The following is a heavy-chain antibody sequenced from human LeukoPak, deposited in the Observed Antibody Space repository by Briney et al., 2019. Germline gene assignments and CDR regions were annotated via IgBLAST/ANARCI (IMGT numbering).Heavy chain of an antibody. J-gene: IGHJ3*02. CDR3: ASPSLAVAANDAFDI. Sequence: PSETLSLTCAVYGGSFSGYYWSWIRQPPGKGLEWIGEINHSGSTNYNPSLKSRVTISVDTSKNQFSLKLSSVTAADTAVYYCASPSLAVAANDAFDIWGQGTMVTVSS. CDR1: GGSFSGYY. CDR2: INHSGST. V-gene: IGHV4-34*01. D-gene: IGHD6-19*01.